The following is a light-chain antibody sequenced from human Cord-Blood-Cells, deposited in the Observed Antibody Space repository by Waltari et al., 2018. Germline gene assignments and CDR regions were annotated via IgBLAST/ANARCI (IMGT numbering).Light chain of an antibody. V-gene: IGLV2-23*02. CDR3: CSYAGSSTFV. Sequence: QSALTPPASVSGSPGQSITISCTGTSSDVGSYNLVSLYQQHPGKAPQLIIYEVSKRPSGVSNRFSGSKSGNTASLTISGLQAEDEADYYCCSYAGSSTFVFGTGTKVTVL. CDR2: EVS. J-gene: IGLJ1*01. CDR1: SSDVGSYNL.